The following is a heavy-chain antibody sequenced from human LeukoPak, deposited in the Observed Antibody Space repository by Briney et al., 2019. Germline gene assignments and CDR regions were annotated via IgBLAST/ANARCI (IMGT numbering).Heavy chain of an antibody. D-gene: IGHD3-10*01. CDR1: GFTFSSYW. Sequence: GGSLRLSCAASGFTFSSYWMSWVRRAPGKGLEWVANIKQDGSEKYYVDSVKGRFTISRDNAKNSLYLQVNSLRAEDTAVYYCARDRQLDLPTMVRGVIINVWSDGHDYWGQGTLVTVSS. V-gene: IGHV3-7*01. J-gene: IGHJ4*02. CDR2: IKQDGSEK. CDR3: ARDRQLDLPTMVRGVIINVWSDGHDY.